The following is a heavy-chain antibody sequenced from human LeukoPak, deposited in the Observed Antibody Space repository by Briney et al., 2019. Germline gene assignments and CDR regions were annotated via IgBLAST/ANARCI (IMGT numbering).Heavy chain of an antibody. CDR3: AKDGGGSLEWLPPMDV. V-gene: IGHV3-23*01. D-gene: IGHD3-3*01. Sequence: GGSLRLSCAASGFTFSSHAMGWVRQAPGKGLEWVSSITGSGASTCYGDSVKGRFTISRDNSKNTLYLQMNRLRAEDTAVYYCAKDGGGSLEWLPPMDVWGQGTTVTVSS. CDR2: ITGSGAST. CDR1: GFTFSSHA. J-gene: IGHJ6*02.